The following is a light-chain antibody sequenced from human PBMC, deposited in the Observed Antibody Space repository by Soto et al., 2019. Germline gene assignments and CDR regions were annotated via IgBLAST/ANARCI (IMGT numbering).Light chain of an antibody. CDR3: HQYDDGPYT. V-gene: IGKV3-15*01. CDR2: GAS. Sequence: EIVLTQSPGTLSLSPGERATLSCRASQSVSYYLAWYQQIPGQTPRLLIYGASTRATGIPVRFSGSGSGTEFTLTISSLQSEDFAVYYCHQYDDGPYTFGQGTKVDIK. CDR1: QSVSYY. J-gene: IGKJ2*01.